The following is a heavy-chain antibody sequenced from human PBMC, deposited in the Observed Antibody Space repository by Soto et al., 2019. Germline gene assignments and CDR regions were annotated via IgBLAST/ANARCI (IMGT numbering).Heavy chain of an antibody. D-gene: IGHD3-16*01. J-gene: IGHJ4*01. CDR1: GFSLSTTGLG. Sequence: ESCPTLVNPTQTLTLTCTFSGFSLSTTGLGVSWIRQPPGKALEWLALIYWHDDKRYSPSLKSRLTITKDTSKNQVVLTMTNVDPVDTATYYCAHRGGATVGLYYFDYWGQGALVTVSS. V-gene: IGHV2-5*01. CDR2: IYWHDDK. CDR3: AHRGGATVGLYYFDY.